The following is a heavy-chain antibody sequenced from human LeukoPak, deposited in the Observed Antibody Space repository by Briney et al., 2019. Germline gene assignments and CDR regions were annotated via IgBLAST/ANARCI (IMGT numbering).Heavy chain of an antibody. CDR2: IYTSGST. D-gene: IGHD2-2*01. CDR1: GGSISSGTYS. V-gene: IGHV4-61*02. J-gene: IGHJ6*03. CDR3: ARDRGGIVVVPAAMMSGYYYYYMDV. Sequence: SETLSLTCSVSGGSISSGTYSWSWIRQPAGKGLEWIGRIYTSGSTNYNPSLKSRVTISVDTSKKQFSLMLSSVTAADTAVYYCARDRGGIVVVPAAMMSGYYYYYMDVWGKGTTVTISS.